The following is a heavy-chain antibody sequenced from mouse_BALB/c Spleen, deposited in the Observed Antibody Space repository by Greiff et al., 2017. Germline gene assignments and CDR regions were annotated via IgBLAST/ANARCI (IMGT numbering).Heavy chain of an antibody. CDR1: GFTFSSYG. V-gene: IGHV5-6-3*01. Sequence: DVKLVESGGGLVQPGGSLKLSCAASGFTFSSYGMSWVRQTPDKRLELVATINSNGGSTYYPDSVKGRFTISRDNAKNTLYLQMSSLKSEDTAMYYCARVYYDYAFDYWGQGTTLTVSS. J-gene: IGHJ2*01. CDR2: INSNGGST. D-gene: IGHD2-4*01. CDR3: ARVYYDYAFDY.